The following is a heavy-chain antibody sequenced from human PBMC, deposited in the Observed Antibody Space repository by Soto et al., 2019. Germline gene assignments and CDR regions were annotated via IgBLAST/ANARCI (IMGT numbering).Heavy chain of an antibody. CDR3: ARRRYSSSWYGIPSYNWFDP. V-gene: IGHV4-4*02. CDR2: IYHSGST. CDR1: GGSISSSDW. J-gene: IGHJ5*02. D-gene: IGHD6-13*01. Sequence: SETLSLTCAVSGGSISSSDWWSWVRQPPGKGLEWIGEIYHSGSTNYNPSLKSRVTISVDTSKNQFSLKLSSVTAADTTVYYCARRRYSSSWYGIPSYNWFDPWGQGTLVTVSS.